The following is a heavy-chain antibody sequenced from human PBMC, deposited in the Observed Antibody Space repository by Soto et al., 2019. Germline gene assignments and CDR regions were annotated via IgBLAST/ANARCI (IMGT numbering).Heavy chain of an antibody. CDR2: IKSKTDGGTA. J-gene: IGHJ4*02. V-gene: IGHV3-15*01. D-gene: IGHD3-9*01. CDR1: GFNLSHSW. Sequence: SLRLSCVASGFNLSHSWMTWVRQAAGKGLEWVGRIKSKTDGGTADYAAPVKGRATISRDDSKNTVYLQMNSLKTEDTAVYYCTTGIYYDILTGYHNVAYWGQGALFTVSS. CDR3: TTGIYYDILTGYHNVAY.